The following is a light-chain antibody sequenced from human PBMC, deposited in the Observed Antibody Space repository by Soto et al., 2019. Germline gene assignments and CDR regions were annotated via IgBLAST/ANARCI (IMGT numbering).Light chain of an antibody. Sequence: DIQMTQSPSSLSASVGDRVTITCRASQSVSSYLNWYQQKPGKAPKLLIYAASSLQSGVPSRFSGSGSWTDFTLTISSLQPEDSATYYCQQFYSTPYTFGQGTKLEIK. CDR2: AAS. CDR1: QSVSSY. V-gene: IGKV1-39*01. CDR3: QQFYSTPYT. J-gene: IGKJ2*01.